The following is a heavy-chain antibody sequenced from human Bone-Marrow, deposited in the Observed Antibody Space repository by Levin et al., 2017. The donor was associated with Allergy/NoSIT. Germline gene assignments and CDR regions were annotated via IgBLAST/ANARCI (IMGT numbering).Heavy chain of an antibody. J-gene: IGHJ4*02. Sequence: GGSLRLSCAASGFTFNNYGMHWVRQAPGKGLEWVAVISYDGSNKYYVDSVKDRFTTSRDQSKNTLYLQMNSLRVEDTGVYYCARYGSGSHYLHEYYFDYWGQGTLVTVSS. CDR2: ISYDGSNK. V-gene: IGHV3-30*03. D-gene: IGHD3-10*01. CDR3: ARYGSGSHYLHEYYFDY. CDR1: GFTFNNYG.